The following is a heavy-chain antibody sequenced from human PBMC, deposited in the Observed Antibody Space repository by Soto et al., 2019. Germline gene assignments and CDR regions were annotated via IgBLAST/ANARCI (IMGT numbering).Heavy chain of an antibody. Sequence: QVQLVESGGGLVKPGGSLRLSCAASGFTFSDYYMSWIRQARGKGLEWVSYISHSGSTIYYAASVKGRITISRDNAKISLYPQMHSLRAEDTAVYYGARQTYDYIWGSYRYYYFAYWGQGNLVTVSS. V-gene: IGHV3-11*01. CDR2: ISHSGSTI. J-gene: IGHJ4*02. CDR3: ARQTYDYIWGSYRYYYFAY. D-gene: IGHD3-16*02. CDR1: GFTFSDYY.